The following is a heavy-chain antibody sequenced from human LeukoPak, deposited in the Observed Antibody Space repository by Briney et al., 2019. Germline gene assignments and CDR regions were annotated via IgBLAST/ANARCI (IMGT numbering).Heavy chain of an antibody. CDR1: GFTFDDYT. D-gene: IGHD3-22*01. CDR2: ISWDGGST. CDR3: AKDINYYDSSGPSHQYYYYGMDV. V-gene: IGHV3-43*01. J-gene: IGHJ6*02. Sequence: GGSLRLSCAASGFTFDDYTMHWVRQAPGKGLEWVSLISWDGGSTYYADSVKGRFTISRDNSKNSLYLQMNSLRIEDTALYYCAKDINYYDSSGPSHQYYYYGMDVWGQGTTVTVSS.